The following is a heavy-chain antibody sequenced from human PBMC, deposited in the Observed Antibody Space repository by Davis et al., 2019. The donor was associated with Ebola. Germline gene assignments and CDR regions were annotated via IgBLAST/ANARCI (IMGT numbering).Heavy chain of an antibody. D-gene: IGHD1-26*01. Sequence: SGPTLVKPTQTLTLTCTFSGFSLSNARMGVSWIRQPPGKALEWLAHIFSNDEQSYRTSLKSRLTISKDTPKSQVVLTMTNMDPVDTATYYCARIKGRWELLSWFDPWGQGTLVTVSS. CDR2: IFSNDEQ. J-gene: IGHJ5*02. V-gene: IGHV2-26*01. CDR1: GFSLSNARMG. CDR3: ARIKGRWELLSWFDP.